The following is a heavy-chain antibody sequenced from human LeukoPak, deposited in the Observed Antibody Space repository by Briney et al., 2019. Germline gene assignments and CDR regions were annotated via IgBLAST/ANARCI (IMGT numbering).Heavy chain of an antibody. J-gene: IGHJ4*02. D-gene: IGHD1-26*01. CDR1: GYTFTGYY. V-gene: IGHV1-2*02. CDR3: ARVGSYYGSFDY. CDR2: INPNSGGT. Sequence: ASVTVSCKASGYTFTGYYMHWVRQAPGQGLEWMGWINPNSGGTNYAQKFQGRVTMTRDTSISTAYMELSRLRSDDTAVYYCARVGSYYGSFDYWGQGTLVTVSS.